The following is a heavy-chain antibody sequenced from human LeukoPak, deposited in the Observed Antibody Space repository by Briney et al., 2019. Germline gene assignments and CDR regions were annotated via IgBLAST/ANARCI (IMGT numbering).Heavy chain of an antibody. V-gene: IGHV3-74*01. J-gene: IGHJ4*02. Sequence: GGSLRLSCAASGFGYSTFAMAWVRQAPGKGLVWVSRINSDGSSTSYADSVKGRFTISRDNAKNTLYLQMNSLRAEDTAVYYCARDLYSSSFSSSWYTMDYWGQGTLVTVSS. CDR2: INSDGSST. CDR3: ARDLYSSSFSSSWYTMDY. D-gene: IGHD6-13*01. CDR1: GFGYSTFA.